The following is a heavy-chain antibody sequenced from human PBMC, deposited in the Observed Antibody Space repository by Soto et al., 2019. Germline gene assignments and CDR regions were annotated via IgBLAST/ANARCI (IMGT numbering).Heavy chain of an antibody. V-gene: IGHV4-30-2*01. D-gene: IGHD2-2*01. CDR1: GDSLTSGDYS. CDR3: ARGDYQYSIDY. J-gene: IGHJ4*02. CDR2: IYRTGNT. Sequence: SETLSLTCTVSGDSLTSGDYSWSWIRQPPGKGLEWLGYIYRTGNTHYSPSLKSRVSISQDRSKNQFSLELTSVTAADTAVYYCARGDYQYSIDYWGQGTLVTVSS.